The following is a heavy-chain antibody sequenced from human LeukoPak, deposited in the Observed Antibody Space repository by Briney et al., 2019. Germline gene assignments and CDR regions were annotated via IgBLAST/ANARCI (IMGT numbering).Heavy chain of an antibody. CDR2: IYYSGST. CDR3: ARRVSGWFYFDY. CDR1: GGSISNDNFY. D-gene: IGHD6-19*01. V-gene: IGHV4-30-4*08. J-gene: IGHJ4*02. Sequence: PSQTLSLTCTVSGGSISNDNFYWSWIRQHPGKGLEWIGYIYYSGSTYYNPSLKSRVIISVDTSKNQFSLKLSSVTAADTAVFYCARRVSGWFYFDYWGQGTLVTVSS.